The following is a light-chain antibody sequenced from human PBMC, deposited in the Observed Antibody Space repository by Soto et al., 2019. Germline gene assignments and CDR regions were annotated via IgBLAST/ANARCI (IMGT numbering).Light chain of an antibody. Sequence: EIVLTQSPGTLSLSPGERATLSCRASQSVSSSYLTWYQQKPGQAPRLLNYCASSRATSSPDRLSGSGSGADFTITISRLEPEDFAVYYCQQYGTGNFGQGTKLEIK. V-gene: IGKV3-20*01. CDR3: QQYGTGN. J-gene: IGKJ2*01. CDR2: CAS. CDR1: QSVSSSY.